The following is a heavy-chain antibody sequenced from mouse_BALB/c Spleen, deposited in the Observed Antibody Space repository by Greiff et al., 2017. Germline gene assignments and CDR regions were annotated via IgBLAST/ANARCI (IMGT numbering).Heavy chain of an antibody. CDR2: IYPGDGDT. V-gene: IGHV1-87*01. J-gene: IGHJ2*01. D-gene: IGHD1-1*01. CDR1: GYTFTSYW. Sequence: QVQLKQSGAELARPGASVKLSCKASGYTFTSYWMQWVKQRPGQGLEWIGAIYPGDGDTRYTQKFKGKATLTADKSSSTAYMQLSSLASEDSAVYYCARGGVYSYYFDYWGQGTTLTVSS. CDR3: ARGGVYSYYFDY.